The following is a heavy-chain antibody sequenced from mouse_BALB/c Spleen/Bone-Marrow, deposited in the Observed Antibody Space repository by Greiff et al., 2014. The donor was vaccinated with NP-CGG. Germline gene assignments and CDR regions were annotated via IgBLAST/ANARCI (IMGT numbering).Heavy chain of an antibody. CDR1: GFNIKDTY. CDR2: IDPANGNT. J-gene: IGHJ3*01. V-gene: IGHV14-3*02. CDR3: ANYYYGSRYGFAY. Sequence: EVQLQQSGAELVKPGASVKLSCTASGFNIKDTYMHWVKQRPEQGLEWIGRIDPANGNTKYDPKFQGKATITADKSSNTAYLQLNSMTSASAAVYYCANYYYGSRYGFAYWGQGTLVTVSA. D-gene: IGHD1-1*01.